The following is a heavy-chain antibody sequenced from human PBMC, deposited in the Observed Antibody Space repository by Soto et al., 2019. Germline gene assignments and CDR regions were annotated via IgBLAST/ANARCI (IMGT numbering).Heavy chain of an antibody. J-gene: IGHJ4*02. Sequence: SVKVSCKASGFTFTSSAMQWVRQARGQRLEWIGWIVVGSGNTNYAQKFQERVTITRDMSTSTAYMELSSLRSEDTAVYYCARRLGSSWEFFDYWGQGTLVTVSS. CDR3: ARRLGSSWEFFDY. D-gene: IGHD6-13*01. CDR1: GFTFTSSA. CDR2: IVVGSGNT. V-gene: IGHV1-58*02.